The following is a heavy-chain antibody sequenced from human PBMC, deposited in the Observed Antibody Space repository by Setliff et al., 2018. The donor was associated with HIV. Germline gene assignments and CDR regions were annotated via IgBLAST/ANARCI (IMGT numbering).Heavy chain of an antibody. CDR2: IYYSGST. Sequence: PSETLSLTCTVSGGSISSSSYYWGWIRQPPGKGLEWIGNIYYSGSTYYNPSLKSRVAISLDTSENQFSLKLSSVTAADTAVYYCARGESGYSSSWYPLPFDYWGQGTLVTVSS. D-gene: IGHD6-13*01. CDR1: GGSISSSSYY. V-gene: IGHV4-39*07. J-gene: IGHJ4*02. CDR3: ARGESGYSSSWYPLPFDY.